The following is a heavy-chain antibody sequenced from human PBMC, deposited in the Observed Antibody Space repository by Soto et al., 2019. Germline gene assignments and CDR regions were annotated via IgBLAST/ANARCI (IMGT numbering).Heavy chain of an antibody. Sequence: PSETLSLTCTVSVGSISSGGYYWSWIRQHPGKGLEWIGYIYYSGGTYYNPSLKSRVTISVDTSKNQFSLKLSSVTAADTAVYYCARGGYNWNYAKGIHHPFDYWGQGTMVTVYS. CDR2: IYYSGGT. V-gene: IGHV4-31*03. CDR3: ARGGYNWNYAKGIHHPFDY. J-gene: IGHJ4*02. CDR1: VGSISSGGYY. D-gene: IGHD1-7*01.